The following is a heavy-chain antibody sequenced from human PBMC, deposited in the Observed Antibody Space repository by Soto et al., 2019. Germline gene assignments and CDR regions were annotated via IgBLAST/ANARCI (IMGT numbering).Heavy chain of an antibody. Sequence: GGSLRLSCAASGFTFGSHWMHWVRQAPGKGLVYVSRISSGGSTTNYAESVKGRFTISRDNARNTLYLQMNSLRVEDTAVYYCARFGTSYDTSGFLYWGQGTPVTVSS. D-gene: IGHD3-22*01. J-gene: IGHJ4*02. CDR2: ISSGGSTT. CDR3: ARFGTSYDTSGFLY. V-gene: IGHV3-74*01. CDR1: GFTFGSHW.